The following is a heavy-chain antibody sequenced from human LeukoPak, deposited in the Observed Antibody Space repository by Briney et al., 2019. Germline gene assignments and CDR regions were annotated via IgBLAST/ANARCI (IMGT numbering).Heavy chain of an antibody. V-gene: IGHV5-51*01. CDR2: IYPGDSDT. J-gene: IGHJ3*02. D-gene: IGHD3-22*01. Sequence: GESLKISCKGSGYSFTSYWIGWVRQMPGKGLEWMGIIYPGDSDTRYSPSFQGQVTISADKSISTAYLQWSSLKASDTAMYYCARPPVPHYDSSGYYRRGGLDAFDIWGQGTMVTVSS. CDR1: GYSFTSYW. CDR3: ARPPVPHYDSSGYYRRGGLDAFDI.